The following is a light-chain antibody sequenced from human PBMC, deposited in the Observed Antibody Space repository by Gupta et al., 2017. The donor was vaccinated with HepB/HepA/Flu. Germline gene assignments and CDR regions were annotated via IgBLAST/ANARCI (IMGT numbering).Light chain of an antibody. CDR2: AIS. J-gene: IGKJ2*01. CDR1: QNIRRY. V-gene: IGKV1-39*01. CDR3: QQTDAIPYT. Sequence: DIQLTQSPSSLSAYVGDRVTITCRASQNIRRYLNWFQRKPGHAPKVLIYAISNLQTGVPSRFSGSGSGTDFTLSISSLQPEDFATYYCQQTDAIPYTFGQGTKLEIK.